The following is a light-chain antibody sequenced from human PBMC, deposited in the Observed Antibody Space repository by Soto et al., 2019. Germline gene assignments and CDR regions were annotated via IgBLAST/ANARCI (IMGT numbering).Light chain of an antibody. CDR1: QRISSY. CDR3: QQYYTYPPT. CDR2: AAS. V-gene: IGKV1-8*01. J-gene: IGKJ1*01. Sequence: AIRMTQSPSSFSASTGDIVSITCRASQRISSYLAWYQQKPGKAPNLLIYAASTLQSGVPSRFSSSGSGTDFTLTISRLQSEDFATYYCQQYYTYPPTFGPGTKVEIK.